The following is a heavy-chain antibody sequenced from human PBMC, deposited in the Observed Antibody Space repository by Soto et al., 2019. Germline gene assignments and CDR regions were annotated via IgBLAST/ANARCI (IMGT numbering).Heavy chain of an antibody. CDR2: IKSKTDGGTT. CDR3: RSECFSWGYYMDV. CDR1: GFTFSNAW. Sequence: EVQLVESGGGLVKPGGSLRLSCAASGFTFSNAWMSWVRQAPGKGLEWVGRIKSKTDGGTTDYAAPVKGRFTISRDDSKNTLYLQMNSLKTEDTAVYYPRSECFSWGYYMDVWGKGTTVTVSS. J-gene: IGHJ6*03. D-gene: IGHD3-10*01. V-gene: IGHV3-15*01.